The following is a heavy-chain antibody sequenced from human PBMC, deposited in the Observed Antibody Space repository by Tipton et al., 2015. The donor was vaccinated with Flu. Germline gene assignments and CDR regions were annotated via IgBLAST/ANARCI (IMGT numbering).Heavy chain of an antibody. CDR1: GGSISSSSYY. J-gene: IGHJ5*02. Sequence: LRLSCTVSGGSISSSSYYWGWIRQPPGKGLEWIGSIYYSGSTYYNPSLKSRVTISVDTSKNQFSLKLSSVTAADTAVYYCARAPQRYYDFWSGYPPGGFDPWGQGTLVTVSS. CDR3: ARAPQRYYDFWSGYPPGGFDP. V-gene: IGHV4-39*01. CDR2: IYYSGST. D-gene: IGHD3-3*01.